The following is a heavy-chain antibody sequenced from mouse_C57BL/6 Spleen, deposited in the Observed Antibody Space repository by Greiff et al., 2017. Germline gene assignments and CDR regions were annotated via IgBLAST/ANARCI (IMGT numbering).Heavy chain of an antibody. CDR3: ARGRELHDY. CDR2: INPNNGGT. CDR1: GYTFTDYY. D-gene: IGHD1-1*01. Sequence: EVQLHQSGPELVKPGASVKISCKASGYTFTDYYMNWVKQSHGKSLEWIGDINPNNGGTSYNQKFKGKATLTVAKSSSTAYMELRSLTSEDSAVYYCARGRELHDYWGQGTTLTVSS. J-gene: IGHJ2*01. V-gene: IGHV1-26*01.